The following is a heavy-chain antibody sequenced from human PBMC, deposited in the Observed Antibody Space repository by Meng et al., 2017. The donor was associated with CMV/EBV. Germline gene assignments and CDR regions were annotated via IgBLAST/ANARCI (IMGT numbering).Heavy chain of an antibody. V-gene: IGHV4-34*02. CDR2: INHSGST. J-gene: IGHJ4*02. CDR3: ARETRRYSSGWYAPLLDY. D-gene: IGHD6-19*01. Sequence: GHVQPWGQGLLNPSGTRSLTCPGNGGSLSGYYGSWFRQPPGKGLEWIGEINHSGSTNYNPSLKSRVTISVDTSKNQFSLKLSSVTAADTAVYYCARETRRYSSGWYAPLLDYWGQGTLVTVSS. CDR1: GGSLSGYY.